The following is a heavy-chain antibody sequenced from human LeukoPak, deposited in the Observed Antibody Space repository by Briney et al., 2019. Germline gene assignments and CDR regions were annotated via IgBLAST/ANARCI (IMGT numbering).Heavy chain of an antibody. V-gene: IGHV3-74*01. CDR2: FLSDGSRT. Sequence: PGGSLRLSCAASGFTFSSYWMHWVRHGPGKGLVWVSRFLSDGSRTTYADSVKGRFTISRDNAKNSLYLQMNSLRAEDTALYYCARAQTYGDYRLLLDYWGQGTLVTVSS. D-gene: IGHD4-17*01. CDR3: ARAQTYGDYRLLLDY. J-gene: IGHJ4*02. CDR1: GFTFSSYW.